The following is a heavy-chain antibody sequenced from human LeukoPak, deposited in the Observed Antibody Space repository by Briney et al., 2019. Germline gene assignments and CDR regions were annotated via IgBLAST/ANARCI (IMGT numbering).Heavy chain of an antibody. V-gene: IGHV4-34*01. CDR3: ARDKPFRGGSGYYSSYGMDV. CDR2: INDYTGNT. D-gene: IGHD2-15*01. CDR1: GGSFTDYF. J-gene: IGHJ6*02. Sequence: SETLSLTCDVFGGSFTDYFWTWIRQSPGKGLEWIGEINDYTGNTNYNPSLNSRVSISLEKSKDQFSLELRSVTAADTAVYYCARDKPFRGGSGYYSSYGMDVWGQGTTVTVSS.